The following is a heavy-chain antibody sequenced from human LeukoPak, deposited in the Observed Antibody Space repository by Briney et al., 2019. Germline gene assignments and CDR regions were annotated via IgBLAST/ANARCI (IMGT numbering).Heavy chain of an antibody. J-gene: IGHJ3*02. D-gene: IGHD3-22*01. CDR1: GYSISSGYY. V-gene: IGHV4-38-2*02. CDR2: IYHSGST. Sequence: SETLSLTCTVSGYSISSGYYWGWIRQPPGKGLEWIGSIYHSGSTYYNPSLKNRVTISVDTSKNQFSLKLSSVTAADTAVYYCARGLDYYDSSGYYDDAFDIWGQGTMVTVSS. CDR3: ARGLDYYDSSGYYDDAFDI.